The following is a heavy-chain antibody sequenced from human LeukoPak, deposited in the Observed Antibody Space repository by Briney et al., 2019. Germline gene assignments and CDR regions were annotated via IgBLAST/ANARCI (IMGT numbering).Heavy chain of an antibody. CDR3: ARGAPTQYYDFWSGYLEEIPFDY. J-gene: IGHJ4*02. Sequence: PGGSLRLSCAASGYTFSSYWMSWVRQAPGEGLECVANIKQDGSEKYYVDSVKGRFTISRDNAKNSLYLQMNSLRAEDTAVYYCARGAPTQYYDFWSGYLEEIPFDYWGQGTLVTVSS. V-gene: IGHV3-7*01. CDR2: IKQDGSEK. D-gene: IGHD3-3*01. CDR1: GYTFSSYW.